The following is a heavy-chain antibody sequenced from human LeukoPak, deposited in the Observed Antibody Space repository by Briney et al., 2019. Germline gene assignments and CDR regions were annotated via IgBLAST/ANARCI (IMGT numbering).Heavy chain of an antibody. CDR1: GFTFSHYW. J-gene: IGHJ4*02. CDR2: TNTDGSST. Sequence: PGGSLRLSCEASGFTFSHYWMHWVRQAPGKGLVWVSRTNTDGSSTNYVDSVKGRFTISRDNAENTMYLQMNSLRAEDTAVYYCVPTDSSGLDWGQGTLVTVSP. V-gene: IGHV3-74*01. CDR3: VPTDSSGLD. D-gene: IGHD3-22*01.